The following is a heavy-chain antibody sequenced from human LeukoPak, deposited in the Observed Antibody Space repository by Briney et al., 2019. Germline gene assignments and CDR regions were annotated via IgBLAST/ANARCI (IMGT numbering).Heavy chain of an antibody. CDR3: ARDAPYYYGSGDFDY. CDR1: GYTFTGYY. D-gene: IGHD3-10*01. J-gene: IGHJ4*02. Sequence: ASVKVSCKASGYTFTGYYKHWVRQAPGQGLEWMGWINPNSGDTNYALKFQGRVTMIRDTSISTAYMELSRLRSDDTAVYYCARDAPYYYGSGDFDYWGQGTLVTVSS. V-gene: IGHV1-2*02. CDR2: INPNSGDT.